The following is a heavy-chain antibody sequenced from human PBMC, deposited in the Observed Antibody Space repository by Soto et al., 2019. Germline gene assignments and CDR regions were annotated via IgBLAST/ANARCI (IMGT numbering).Heavy chain of an antibody. Sequence: SGSSVRRSCVASGFNVNSDYMNWVRQTPGKGLEWVASIYSGETTYYADSVRGRFTISSDKSKNTLYFQLSSLRIEDTAVYYCTRDGRGLGRLSLFEYWGQGVLVTVSS. D-gene: IGHD2-21*02. CDR2: IYSGETT. CDR1: GFNVNSDY. CDR3: TRDGRGLGRLSLFEY. J-gene: IGHJ4*02. V-gene: IGHV3-53*01.